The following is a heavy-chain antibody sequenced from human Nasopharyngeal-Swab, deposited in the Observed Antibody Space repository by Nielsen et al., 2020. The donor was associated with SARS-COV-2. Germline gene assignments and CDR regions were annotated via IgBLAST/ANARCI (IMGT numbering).Heavy chain of an antibody. CDR1: GGSISSSSYY. Sequence: SETLSLTCTVSGGSISSSSYYWGWIRQPPGKGLEWIGSIYYSGSTYYNPSLKSRVTISVDTSKNQFSLKLSSVTAADTAVYCCASGLLWFGATVGGMDVWGQGTTVTVSS. V-gene: IGHV4-39*01. D-gene: IGHD3-10*01. CDR3: ASGLLWFGATVGGMDV. J-gene: IGHJ6*02. CDR2: IYYSGST.